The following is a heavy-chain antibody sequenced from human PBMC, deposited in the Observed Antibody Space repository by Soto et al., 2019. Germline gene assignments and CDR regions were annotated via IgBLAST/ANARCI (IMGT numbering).Heavy chain of an antibody. D-gene: IGHD6-6*01. CDR3: ARGGAARLGYYYGMDV. V-gene: IGHV4-31*03. Sequence: SETLSLTCTVSGGSISSGGYYWSWIRQHPGKGLEWIGYIYYSGSTYYNPSLKSRVTISVDTSKNQFSLKLSSATAADTAVYYCARGGAARLGYYYGMDVWGQGTTVTVSS. CDR1: GGSISSGGYY. CDR2: IYYSGST. J-gene: IGHJ6*02.